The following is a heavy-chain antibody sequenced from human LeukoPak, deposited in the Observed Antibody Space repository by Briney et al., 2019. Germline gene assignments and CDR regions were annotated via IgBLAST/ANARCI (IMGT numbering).Heavy chain of an antibody. CDR3: ARSVKAYGSNWFDP. CDR1: GGSISSGGYY. CDR2: IYYSGST. D-gene: IGHD4-17*01. Sequence: SETLSLTCTVSGGSISSGGYYWSWIRQHPGKGLEWIGYIYYSGSTYYNPPLKSRVTISVDTSKNQFSLKLSSVTAADTAVYYCARSVKAYGSNWFDPWGQGTLVTVSS. V-gene: IGHV4-31*03. J-gene: IGHJ5*02.